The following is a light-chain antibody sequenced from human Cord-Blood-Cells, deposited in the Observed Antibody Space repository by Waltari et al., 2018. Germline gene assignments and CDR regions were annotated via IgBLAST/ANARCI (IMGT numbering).Light chain of an antibody. V-gene: IGLV2-14*01. CDR3: SSYTSSSVV. Sequence: QSALTQPASVSGSPGQSITISCPGTSSDTGGSNHVSWYQQHPGKAPNRMIYDVSNRPSGVSNRFSGSKSGNTASLTISRLQAEDEADYYCSSYTSSSVVFGGGTKLTVL. J-gene: IGLJ2*01. CDR2: DVS. CDR1: SSDTGGSNH.